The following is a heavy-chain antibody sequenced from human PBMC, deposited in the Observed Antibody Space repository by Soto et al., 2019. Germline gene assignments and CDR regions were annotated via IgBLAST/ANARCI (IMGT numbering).Heavy chain of an antibody. D-gene: IGHD6-13*01. Sequence: PSETLSLTCTVSGGSMSSYYWTWIRQPAGKGLEWIGRVYSSGGTHYNPSLKSRVTISLDTSKNQFSLKLSSVTAADTAVYYCARGKAGIAAAGGRWFDPWGQGTLVTVS. CDR3: ARGKAGIAAAGGRWFDP. CDR1: GGSMSSYY. J-gene: IGHJ5*02. CDR2: VYSSGGT. V-gene: IGHV4-4*07.